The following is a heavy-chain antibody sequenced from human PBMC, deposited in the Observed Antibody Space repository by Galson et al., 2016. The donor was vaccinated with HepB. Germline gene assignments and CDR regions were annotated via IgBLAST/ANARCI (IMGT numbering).Heavy chain of an antibody. CDR1: GYTFTNYG. D-gene: IGHD3-10*01. CDR3: ARWGIMVRGVMKYHYGMDV. CDR2: ISAYIGNA. Sequence: SVKISCKASGYTFTNYGLSWVRQAPGQGLEWMGWISAYIGNARYAQKLQGRVALTTDTSTSTAYMELRSLRSDDTAVYYCARWGIMVRGVMKYHYGMDVWGQGTSVTFSS. V-gene: IGHV1-18*01. J-gene: IGHJ6*02.